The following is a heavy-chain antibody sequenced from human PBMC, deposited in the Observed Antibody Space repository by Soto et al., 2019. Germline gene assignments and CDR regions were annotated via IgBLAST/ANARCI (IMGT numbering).Heavy chain of an antibody. D-gene: IGHD6-19*01. Sequence: EVQLVESGGGLVQPGGSLRLSCAASGFTFSTYWMGWVRQAPGKGLDWVANIKQDGNEKYYVDSVKGRFTISRDNAKNSLYLQMNSLRAEDTASYYCVRGRDGWHSFDYWGQGTLVTVSS. CDR2: IKQDGNEK. CDR3: VRGRDGWHSFDY. J-gene: IGHJ4*02. CDR1: GFTFSTYW. V-gene: IGHV3-7*03.